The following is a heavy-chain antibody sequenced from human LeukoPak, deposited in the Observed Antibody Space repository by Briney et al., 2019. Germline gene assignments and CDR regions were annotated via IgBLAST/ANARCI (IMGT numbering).Heavy chain of an antibody. V-gene: IGHV4-34*01. CDR1: GGSFSGNY. J-gene: IGHJ6*02. CDR2: INHSGST. CDR3: ARIMEYRSYGDYYYGMDV. D-gene: IGHD5-18*01. Sequence: SETLSLTCEVYGGSFSGNYWNWIRQPPGKGLEWIGEINHSGSTNYNLSLKSRVSISVDTSKNHFSLKLSSLTAADTAVYYCARIMEYRSYGDYYYGMDVWGQGTTVTVSS.